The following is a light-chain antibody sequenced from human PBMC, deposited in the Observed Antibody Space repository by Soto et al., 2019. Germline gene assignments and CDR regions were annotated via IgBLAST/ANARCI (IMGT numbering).Light chain of an antibody. J-gene: IGKJ3*01. Sequence: IRMTQSPSSFSASTGDRVTITCRASQGITTYLAWYQQKPGKAPKLLIYAASTLQSGVPSRFSGSGSGTDFTLTISSLQSKDFATYYCQQYYSYPLAFGPGTKVDIK. CDR3: QQYYSYPLA. CDR2: AAS. V-gene: IGKV1-8*01. CDR1: QGITTY.